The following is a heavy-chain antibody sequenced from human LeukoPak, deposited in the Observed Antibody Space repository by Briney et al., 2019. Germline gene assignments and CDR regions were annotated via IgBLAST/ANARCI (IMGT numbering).Heavy chain of an antibody. D-gene: IGHD3-22*01. Sequence: GASVKVSCKASGGTFSSYAISWVRQAPGQGLEWMGGIIPIFGTANYAQKFQGRVTITADKSTSTAYMELSSLRSEDTAVYYCARNQNYYDSSGYYAYWGQGTLVTVSS. CDR3: ARNQNYYDSSGYYAY. CDR2: IIPIFGTA. CDR1: GGTFSSYA. J-gene: IGHJ4*02. V-gene: IGHV1-69*06.